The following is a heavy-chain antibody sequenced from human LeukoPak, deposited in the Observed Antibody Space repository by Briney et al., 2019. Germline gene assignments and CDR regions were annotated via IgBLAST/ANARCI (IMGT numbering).Heavy chain of an antibody. V-gene: IGHV3-7*01. J-gene: IGHJ4*02. Sequence: PGGSLRLSCAASGFTFSSYWMSWVRQAPGKGLEGVGNIKPDGSEKYYVDSVKGRFTISRDNAENSLHLQMNSLRAEDTAVYYCARVGYNSDWIHFDYWGQGTLVTVSS. CDR3: ARVGYNSDWIHFDY. CDR2: IKPDGSEK. CDR1: GFTFSSYW. D-gene: IGHD6-19*01.